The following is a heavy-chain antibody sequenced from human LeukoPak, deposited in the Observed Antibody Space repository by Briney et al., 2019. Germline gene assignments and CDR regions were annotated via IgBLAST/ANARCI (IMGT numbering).Heavy chain of an antibody. CDR2: ISYGGSI. J-gene: IGHJ5*02. V-gene: IGHV4-59*08. Sequence: PSETLSLTCTVSGASIPSYDWSWIRQSPGKGLEWIGSISYGGSIDYNPSLKTRVTISRDTSKNHFSLRLRSVTAADTAVYYCAKGRYCTNGVCPSPLDNWFDPWGQGTLVTVSS. CDR1: GASIPSYD. CDR3: AKGRYCTNGVCPSPLDNWFDP. D-gene: IGHD2-8*01.